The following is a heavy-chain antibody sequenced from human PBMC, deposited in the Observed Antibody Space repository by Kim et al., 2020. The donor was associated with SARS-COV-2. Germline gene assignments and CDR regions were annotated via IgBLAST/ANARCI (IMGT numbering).Heavy chain of an antibody. D-gene: IGHD6-19*01. V-gene: IGHV4-39*01. CDR3: ARVIAVAGIPDY. J-gene: IGHJ4*02. Sequence: YHNPSLKSRVTISIDTSKNQFSLNLSSVTAADTAVYYCARVIAVAGIPDYWGQGTLVTVSS.